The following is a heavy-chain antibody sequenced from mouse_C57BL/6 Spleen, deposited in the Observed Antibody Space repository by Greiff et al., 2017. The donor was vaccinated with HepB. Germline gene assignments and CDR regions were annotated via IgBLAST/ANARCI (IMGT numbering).Heavy chain of an antibody. J-gene: IGHJ4*01. CDR3: ATYSKGYAMDY. D-gene: IGHD2-5*01. CDR1: GYTFTNYW. CDR2: IYPGGGYT. Sequence: VQLQQSGAELVRPGTSVKMSCKASGYTFTNYWIGWAKQRPGHGLEWIGDIYPGGGYTNYNEKFKGKATLTADKSSSTAYMQFSSLTSEDSAIYYCATYSKGYAMDYWGQGTSVTVSS. V-gene: IGHV1-63*01.